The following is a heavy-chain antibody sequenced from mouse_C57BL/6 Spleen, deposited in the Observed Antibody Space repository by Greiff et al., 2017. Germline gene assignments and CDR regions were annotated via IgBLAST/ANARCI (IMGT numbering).Heavy chain of an antibody. CDR2: IYPGDGDT. J-gene: IGHJ4*01. V-gene: IGHV1-82*01. D-gene: IGHD1-1*02. Sequence: VQLQQSGPELVKPGASVKISCKASGYAFSSSWMNWVKQRHGKGLEWIGRIYPGDGDTNYNGKFKGKATLTADKSSSTAYMQLSSLTSEDSAVYFCARSEYGYDAMDYWGQGTSVTVSS. CDR1: GYAFSSSW. CDR3: ARSEYGYDAMDY.